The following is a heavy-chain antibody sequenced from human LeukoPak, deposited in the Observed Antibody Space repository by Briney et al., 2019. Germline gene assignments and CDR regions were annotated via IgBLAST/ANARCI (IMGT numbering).Heavy chain of an antibody. CDR1: GYTSTTYG. CDR3: VRDGHRLYDYYYYYMDV. CDR2: ISAYNGHT. J-gene: IGHJ6*03. V-gene: IGHV1-18*01. D-gene: IGHD2-2*02. Sequence: ASVKVSCKASGYTSTTYGISWVRQAPGQGLEWMGWISAYNGHTNYAQKLQGRVTMTTDASTTTAYMELRSLRSDDTAVYYCVRDGHRLYDYYYYYMDVWGKGTTVTVSS.